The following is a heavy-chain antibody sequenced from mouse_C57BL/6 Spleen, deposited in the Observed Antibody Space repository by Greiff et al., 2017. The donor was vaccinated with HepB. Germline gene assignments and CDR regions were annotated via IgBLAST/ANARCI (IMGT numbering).Heavy chain of an antibody. CDR2: IYPGDGDT. Sequence: VQRVESGPELVKPGASVKISCKASGYAFSSSWMNWVKQRPGKGLEWIGRIYPGDGDTNYNGKFKGKATLTADKSSSTAYMQLSSLTSEDSAVYFCARWGYDFYAMDYWGQGTSVTVSS. CDR3: ARWGYDFYAMDY. J-gene: IGHJ4*01. D-gene: IGHD2-4*01. CDR1: GYAFSSSW. V-gene: IGHV1-82*01.